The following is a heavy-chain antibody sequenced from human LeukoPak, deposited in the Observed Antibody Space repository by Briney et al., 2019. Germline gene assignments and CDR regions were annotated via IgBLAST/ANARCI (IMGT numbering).Heavy chain of an antibody. CDR1: GGSISSSSYY. Sequence: PSETLSLTCTVSGGSISSSSYYWGWIRQPPGKGLEWIGSIYHSGSTYYNPSLKSRVTISVDTSKNQFSLKLSSVTAADTAVYYCASALDIVVVVAATCAFDIWGQGTMVTVSS. D-gene: IGHD2-15*01. V-gene: IGHV4-39*07. CDR3: ASALDIVVVVAATCAFDI. J-gene: IGHJ3*02. CDR2: IYHSGST.